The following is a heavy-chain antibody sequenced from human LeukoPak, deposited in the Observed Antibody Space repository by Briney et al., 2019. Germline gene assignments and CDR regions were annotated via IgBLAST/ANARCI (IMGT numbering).Heavy chain of an antibody. Sequence: ASVKVSCKASGYTFTGYYMHWVRQAPGQGLEWMGWINPNSGGTNYAQKFQGWVTMTRDTSISTAYMELSRLRSDDTAVYYCAASGVVDDGMDVWGQGTTVTVSS. CDR1: GYTFTGYY. D-gene: IGHD3-3*01. CDR3: AASGVVDDGMDV. J-gene: IGHJ6*02. V-gene: IGHV1-2*04. CDR2: INPNSGGT.